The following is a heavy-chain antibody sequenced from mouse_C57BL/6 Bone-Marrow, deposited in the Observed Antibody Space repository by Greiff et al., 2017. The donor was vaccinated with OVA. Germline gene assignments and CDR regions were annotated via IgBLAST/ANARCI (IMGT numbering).Heavy chain of an antibody. CDR1: GYAFSSSW. J-gene: IGHJ2*01. CDR3: ARHEDGYYASYFDY. CDR2: IYPGDGGT. V-gene: IGHV1-82*01. D-gene: IGHD2-3*01. Sequence: QVQLQQSGPELVKPGASVKISCKASGYAFSSSWMNWVKQRPGKGLEWIGRIYPGDGGTNYNGKFKGKATLTADKSSSTAYMQLSSLTSEDAAVYCCARHEDGYYASYFDYWGQGTTLTVSS.